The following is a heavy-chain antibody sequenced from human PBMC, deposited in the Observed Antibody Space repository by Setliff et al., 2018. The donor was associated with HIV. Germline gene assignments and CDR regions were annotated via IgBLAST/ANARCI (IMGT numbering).Heavy chain of an antibody. V-gene: IGHV3-74*01. D-gene: IGHD6-6*01. CDR3: VMFSSSSG. Sequence: PGGSLRLSCAASGFTFNRYWMHWVRRAPGQGLVWVSGINNDTTTTTYADSVKGRFSISRDNAKNTLYLQMNGLRGEDTAVYYCVMFSSSSGWGQGTQVTVS. J-gene: IGHJ4*02. CDR1: GFTFNRYW. CDR2: INNDTTTT.